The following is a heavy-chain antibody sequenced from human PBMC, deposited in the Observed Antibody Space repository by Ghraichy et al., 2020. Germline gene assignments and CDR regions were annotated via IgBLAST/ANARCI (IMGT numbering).Heavy chain of an antibody. CDR3: AREGLPRYCSSTSCFGGMDV. J-gene: IGHJ6*02. V-gene: IGHV1-18*04. Sequence: ASVKVSCKASGYTFTSYGISWVRQAPGQGLEWMGWISAYNGNTNYAQKLQGRVTMTTDTSTSTAYMELRSLRSDDTAVYYCAREGLPRYCSSTSCFGGMDVWGQGTTVTVSS. CDR2: ISAYNGNT. CDR1: GYTFTSYG. D-gene: IGHD2-2*01.